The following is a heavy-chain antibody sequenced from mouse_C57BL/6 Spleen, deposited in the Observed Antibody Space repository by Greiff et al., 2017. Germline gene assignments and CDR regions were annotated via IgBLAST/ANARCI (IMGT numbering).Heavy chain of an antibody. CDR3: ACATDYFDY. V-gene: IGHV3-6*01. D-gene: IGHD1-1*01. CDR2: ISYDGSN. Sequence: EVKLQESGPGLVKPSQSLSLTCSVTGYSITSGYYWNWIRQFPGNKLEWMGYISYDGSNNYNPSLKNRISITLDTSKNQFFLKLNSVTTEDTATYYCACATDYFDYWGQGTTLTVSS. J-gene: IGHJ2*01. CDR1: GYSITSGYY.